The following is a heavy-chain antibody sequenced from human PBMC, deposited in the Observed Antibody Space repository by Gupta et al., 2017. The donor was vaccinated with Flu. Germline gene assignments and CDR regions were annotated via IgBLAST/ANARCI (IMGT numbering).Heavy chain of an antibody. V-gene: IGHV4-34*01. Sequence: QVQLQQWGAGLLKPSETLSLTCAVYGGSFSGYYWSWIRQPPGKGLEWIGEINHSGSTNYNPSLKSRVTISVDTSKNQFSLKMSSVTAADTAVYYCARGSSIAAGHIDPWGQGTLVTVSS. CDR2: INHSGST. CDR1: GGSFSGYY. D-gene: IGHD6-13*01. CDR3: ARGSSIAAGHIDP. J-gene: IGHJ5*02.